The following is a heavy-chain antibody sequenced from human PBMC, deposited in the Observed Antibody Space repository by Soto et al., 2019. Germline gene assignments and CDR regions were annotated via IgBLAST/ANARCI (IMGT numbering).Heavy chain of an antibody. CDR1: GGSISRSSYY. J-gene: IGHJ6*02. CDR3: ARQPATTYGSAGPPDV. Sequence: QLPLQESGPGLVKPSETLSLTCTVSGGSISRSSYYWGWIRQPPGKGLEWIGSIYYSGSTYYNPSLKSRVTISVDTSKNQFSLKLSSVTAADTAVYYCARQPATTYGSAGPPDVWGQGTTVTVSS. CDR2: IYYSGST. V-gene: IGHV4-39*01. D-gene: IGHD3-10*01.